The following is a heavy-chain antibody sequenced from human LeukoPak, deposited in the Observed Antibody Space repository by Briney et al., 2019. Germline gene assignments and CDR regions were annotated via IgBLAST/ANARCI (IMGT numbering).Heavy chain of an antibody. D-gene: IGHD3-3*01. Sequence: PGGSLRLSCAASGLTVSRNYMSWVRQAPGKGLEWVSYISSSGSTIYYADSVKGRFTISRDNAKNSLYLQMNSLRAEDTALYYCARDGFGVALDYWGQGTLVTVSS. V-gene: IGHV3-11*04. J-gene: IGHJ4*02. CDR1: GLTVSRNY. CDR3: ARDGFGVALDY. CDR2: ISSSGSTI.